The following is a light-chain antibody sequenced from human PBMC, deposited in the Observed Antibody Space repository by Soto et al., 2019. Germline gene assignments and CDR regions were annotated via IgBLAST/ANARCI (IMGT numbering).Light chain of an antibody. V-gene: IGLV2-8*01. J-gene: IGLJ2*01. CDR1: SIDVGGYNY. CDR2: EVN. CDR3: SSYAGSDIFV. Sequence: QSALTQPPSASGSPGQSLTISCTGTSIDVGGYNYVFWYQQHPGKAPKLMIYEVNKRPSGVPDRFSGSKSGNTASLTVSGLQAEDEADYYCSSYAGSDIFVFGGGTKLTVL.